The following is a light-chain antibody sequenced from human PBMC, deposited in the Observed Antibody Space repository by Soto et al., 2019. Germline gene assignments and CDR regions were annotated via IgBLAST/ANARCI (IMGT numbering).Light chain of an antibody. V-gene: IGLV2-14*01. CDR3: SSYTTTNSLV. J-gene: IGLJ1*01. Sequence: QSALTQPASVSGSPGQSVTISCSGTSSDVGTYKYVSWYQQHPGKAPKLMIYEVSYRPSGVSNRFSGPKSGNTASLTISGLQAEDEADYYCSSYTTTNSLVFGIGTKVTVL. CDR2: EVS. CDR1: SSDVGTYKY.